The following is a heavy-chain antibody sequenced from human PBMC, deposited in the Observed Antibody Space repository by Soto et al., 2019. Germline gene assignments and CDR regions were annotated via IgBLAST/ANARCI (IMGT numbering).Heavy chain of an antibody. V-gene: IGHV3-74*01. Sequence: GGSLRLSCAASGFTFTNYLMHWVGQFPGKGLVWVSRINGDGSSTEYAASVKGRFTISRDNAKNTVFLQMNSLRAEDTAVYYCAKVRALYYYYGMDVWGQGTTVTVSS. J-gene: IGHJ6*02. CDR1: GFTFTNYL. CDR3: AKVRALYYYYGMDV. CDR2: INGDGSST. D-gene: IGHD1-26*01.